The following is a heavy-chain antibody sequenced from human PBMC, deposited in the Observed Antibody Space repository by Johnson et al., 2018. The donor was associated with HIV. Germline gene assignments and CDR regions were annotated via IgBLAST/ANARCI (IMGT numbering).Heavy chain of an antibody. D-gene: IGHD5-24*01. Sequence: QVQLVESGGGVVQPGGSLRLSCAASGFTFSSYGMHWVRQAPGKGLEWVAFIRYDGINKYYADSVKGRFTISRDNSKNTLYLQMNSLRAEDTAVYYCARGRERGMFDIWGQGTMVTVSS. CDR1: GFTFSSYG. CDR3: ARGRERGMFDI. V-gene: IGHV3-30*02. CDR2: IRYDGINK. J-gene: IGHJ3*02.